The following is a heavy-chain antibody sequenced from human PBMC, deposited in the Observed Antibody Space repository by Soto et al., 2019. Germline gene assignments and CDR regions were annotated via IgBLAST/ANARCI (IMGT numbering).Heavy chain of an antibody. CDR2: INPNSGGT. CDR3: ARDRARYCSSTSCYGSMDV. D-gene: IGHD2-2*01. J-gene: IGHJ6*02. V-gene: IGHV1-2*04. CDR1: GYTFTGYY. Sequence: ASVKVSCKASGYTFTGYYMHWVRQAPGQGLEWMGWINPNSGGTNYAQKFQGWVTMTRDTSISTAYMELSRLRSDDTAVYYFARDRARYCSSTSCYGSMDVWGQGTTVTVSS.